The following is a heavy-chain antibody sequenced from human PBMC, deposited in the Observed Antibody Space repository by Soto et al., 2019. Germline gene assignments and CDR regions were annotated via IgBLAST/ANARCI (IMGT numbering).Heavy chain of an antibody. D-gene: IGHD4-17*01. CDR3: ATGQDCGDYHD. V-gene: IGHV3-21*06. J-gene: IGHJ4*02. CDR2: IDRFSSSI. CDR1: GFTFSIYN. Sequence: EVQLVESGGGRVQPGGSLRLSCAASGFTFSIYNMDWVRQSPERGLEWISSIDRFSSSISYADSVRGRFTVSRDNARNSRYLQRHSLRVEDTAVYYCATGQDCGDYHDWGQGTLVSVSS.